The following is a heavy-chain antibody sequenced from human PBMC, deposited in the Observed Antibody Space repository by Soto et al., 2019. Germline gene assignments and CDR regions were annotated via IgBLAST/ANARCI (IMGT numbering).Heavy chain of an antibody. CDR2: ISYDGSNK. J-gene: IGHJ3*02. CDR1: GFTFSSYA. CDR3: ARLDYGDYDAFDI. D-gene: IGHD4-17*01. Sequence: QVQLVESGGGVVQPGRSLRLSCAASGFTFSSYAMHWVRQAPGKGLEWVAVISYDGSNKYYADSVKGRFTISRDNSKNTLYLQMKSLRAEDTAVYYCARLDYGDYDAFDIGGQGTMVTVSS. V-gene: IGHV3-30-3*01.